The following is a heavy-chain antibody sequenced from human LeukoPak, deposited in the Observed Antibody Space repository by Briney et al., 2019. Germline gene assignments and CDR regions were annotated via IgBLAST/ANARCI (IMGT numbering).Heavy chain of an antibody. CDR2: FSDDEGRT. CDR1: GFTFSSYW. J-gene: IGHJ6*02. V-gene: IGHV3-74*01. CDR3: ARDYFYGLDV. Sequence: GGSLRLSCQVSGFTFSSYWIHWVRQAPGKGLVWVSRFSDDEGRTVYADSVKGRFTISKDNAKNTLYLQMNSLRAEDTAVYYCARDYFYGLDVWGQGTTVTVSS.